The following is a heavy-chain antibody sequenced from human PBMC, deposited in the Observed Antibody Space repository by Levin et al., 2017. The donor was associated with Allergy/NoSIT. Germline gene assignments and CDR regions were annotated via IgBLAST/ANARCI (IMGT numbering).Heavy chain of an antibody. CDR1: GFTFSNRA. Sequence: GGSLRLSCAASGFTFSNRAMAWVRQAAGKGLEWVSGISGGGDDTHYADPVKGRFTISRDNSKNTLSLQMNSLRAEDTAIYYCAKGNTIFGVGRLDYWGQGTLVTVSS. D-gene: IGHD3-3*01. V-gene: IGHV3-23*01. J-gene: IGHJ4*02. CDR3: AKGNTIFGVGRLDY. CDR2: ISGGGDDT.